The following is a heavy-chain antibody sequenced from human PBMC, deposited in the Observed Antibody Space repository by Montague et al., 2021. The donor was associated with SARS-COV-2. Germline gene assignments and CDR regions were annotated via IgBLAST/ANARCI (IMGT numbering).Heavy chain of an antibody. V-gene: IGHV4-34*01. J-gene: IGHJ4*02. CDR3: ARGRQHFNMIVVVMTGGEYYFDY. CDR1: GGSFSDYF. D-gene: IGHD3-22*01. Sequence: SETLSLTCAVYGGSFSDYFWTWIRQPPGKGLEWIGGINHRGTSNYNPSLKSRVSISVDTSKNQFSLYLGSVTAADTAVYYCARGRQHFNMIVVVMTGGEYYFDYWGQGTLVPVSS. CDR2: INHRGTS.